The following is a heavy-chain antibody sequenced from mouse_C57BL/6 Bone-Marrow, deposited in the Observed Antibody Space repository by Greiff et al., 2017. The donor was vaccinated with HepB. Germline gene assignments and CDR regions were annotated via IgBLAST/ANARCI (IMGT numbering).Heavy chain of an antibody. CDR3: ARVSYPHYFDY. D-gene: IGHD2-10*01. CDR1: GFTFSSYA. J-gene: IGHJ2*01. V-gene: IGHV5-4*03. Sequence: EVKLMESGGGLVKPGGSLKLSCAASGFTFSSYAMSWVRQTPEKRLEWVATISDGGSYTYYPDNVKGRFPISRDNAKNNLYLQMSHLKSEDTAMYYCARVSYPHYFDYWGQGTTLTVSS. CDR2: ISDGGSYT.